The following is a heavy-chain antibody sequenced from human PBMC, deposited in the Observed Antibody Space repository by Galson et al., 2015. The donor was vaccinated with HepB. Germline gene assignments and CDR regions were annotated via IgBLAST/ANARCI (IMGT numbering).Heavy chain of an antibody. CDR1: GGSFIGHY. J-gene: IGHJ6*03. V-gene: IGHV4-34*01. Sequence: TLSLTCSVYGGSFIGHYWSWIRQPPGKGLEWIGEINHSGSTTYNPSLKSRVTISVDTSKNQFSLKVSSVTAADTSLYYCARVNRFRYYMDVWGTGTTVTVFS. CDR3: ARVNRFRYYMDV. CDR2: INHSGST.